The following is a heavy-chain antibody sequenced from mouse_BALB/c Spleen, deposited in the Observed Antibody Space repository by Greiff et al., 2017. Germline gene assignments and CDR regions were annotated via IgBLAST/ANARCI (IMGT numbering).Heavy chain of an antibody. J-gene: IGHJ2*01. D-gene: IGHD2-3*01. Sequence: EVQLQESGGGLVQPGESLKLSCESNEYEFPSHDMSWVRQTPEKRLEWVASISSGGSTYYPDSVKGRFTISRDNARNILYLQMSSLRSEDTAMYYCARGGGYWGYWGQGTTLTVSS. V-gene: IGHV5-6-5*01. CDR1: EYEFPSHD. CDR3: ARGGGYWGY. CDR2: ISSGGST.